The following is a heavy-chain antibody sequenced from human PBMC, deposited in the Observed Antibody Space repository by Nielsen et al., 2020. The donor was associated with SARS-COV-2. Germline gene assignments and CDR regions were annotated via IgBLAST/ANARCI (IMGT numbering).Heavy chain of an antibody. Sequence: ASVKVSCKASGYTFTSYAMHWVRQAPGQRLEWMGWTNAGNGNTKYSQKFQGRVTITRDTSASTAYKELSSLRSEDTAVYYCARVVAVAGYWFDPWGQGTLVTVSS. D-gene: IGHD6-19*01. CDR3: ARVVAVAGYWFDP. V-gene: IGHV1-3*01. J-gene: IGHJ5*02. CDR2: TNAGNGNT. CDR1: GYTFTSYA.